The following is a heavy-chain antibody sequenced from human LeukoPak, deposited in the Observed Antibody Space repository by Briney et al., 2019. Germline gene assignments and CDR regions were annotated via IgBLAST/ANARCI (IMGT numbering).Heavy chain of an antibody. D-gene: IGHD5-18*01. Sequence: GGSLRLSCAASGFTFSDAWMSWVRQAPGKGLEWVGLIKSKTDGGTTDYAAPVKGRFTISRGDSKNMLYLQMNSLKTEDTAVYFCARGPRPGGYSNGYGYHYMDVWGKGTTVTVSS. CDR2: IKSKTDGGTT. CDR1: GFTFSDAW. J-gene: IGHJ6*03. CDR3: ARGPRPGGYSNGYGYHYMDV. V-gene: IGHV3-15*01.